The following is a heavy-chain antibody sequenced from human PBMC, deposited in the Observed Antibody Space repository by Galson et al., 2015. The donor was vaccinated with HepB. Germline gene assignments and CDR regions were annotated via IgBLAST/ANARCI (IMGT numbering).Heavy chain of an antibody. CDR3: ARDRVVRGVRLNNWFDP. J-gene: IGHJ5*02. V-gene: IGHV3-33*08. CDR2: IWYDGSNK. D-gene: IGHD3-10*01. CDR1: GFTFSSYG. Sequence: SLRLSCAASGFTFSSYGMHWVRQAPGKGLEWVAVIWYDGSNKYYADSVKGRFTISRDNSKNTLYLQMNSLRAEDTAVYYCARDRVVRGVRLNNWFDPWGQGTLVTVSS.